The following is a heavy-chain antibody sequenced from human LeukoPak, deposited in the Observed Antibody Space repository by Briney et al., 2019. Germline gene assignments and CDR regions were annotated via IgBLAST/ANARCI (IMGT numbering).Heavy chain of an antibody. CDR1: GGSFNGYY. Sequence: SETLSLICAVYGGSFNGYYWSWIRQPPGKGLERIGEINHSGSTNYNPSLKSRVTISVDTSKNQLSLELSSVTAADTAVYYCARGGYIAAAELFDYWGQGTLVTVSS. V-gene: IGHV4-34*01. CDR3: ARGGYIAAAELFDY. CDR2: INHSGST. J-gene: IGHJ4*02. D-gene: IGHD6-13*01.